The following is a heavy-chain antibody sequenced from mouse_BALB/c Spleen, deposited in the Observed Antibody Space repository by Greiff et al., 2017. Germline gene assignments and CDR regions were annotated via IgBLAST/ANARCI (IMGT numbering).Heavy chain of an antibody. CDR3: ARDKLGRYLDY. CDR2: IRNKANGYTT. J-gene: IGHJ2*01. CDR1: GFTFTDYY. V-gene: IGHV7-3*02. Sequence: EVKLVESGGGLVQPGGSLRLSCATSGFTFTDYYMSWVRQPPGKALEWLGFIRNKANGYTTEYSASVKGRFTISRDNSQSILYLQMNTLRAEDSATYYCARDKLGRYLDYWGQGTTLTVAA. D-gene: IGHD4-1*01.